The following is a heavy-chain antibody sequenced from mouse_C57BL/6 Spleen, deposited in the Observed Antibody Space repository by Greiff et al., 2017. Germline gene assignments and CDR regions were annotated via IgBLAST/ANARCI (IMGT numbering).Heavy chain of an antibody. CDR3: ARGDVYHWYFDV. Sequence: QVQLQQPGAELVKPGASVKMSCKASGYTFTSYWITWVKQRPGQGLEWIGDIYPGSGSNNYNEKFKSKATLTVDTSSSTAYMQLSSLTSVVSAFYYCARGDVYHWYFDVWSTGTTVTVSS. J-gene: IGHJ1*03. V-gene: IGHV1-55*01. CDR1: GYTFTSYW. CDR2: IYPGSGSN.